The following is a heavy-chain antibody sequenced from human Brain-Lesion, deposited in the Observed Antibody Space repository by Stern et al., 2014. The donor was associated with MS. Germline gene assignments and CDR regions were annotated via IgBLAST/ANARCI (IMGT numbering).Heavy chain of an antibody. D-gene: IGHD2-2*01. Sequence: QMQLVQYGAEVKKPGASVKVSCKASGYTFSSYDITWVRQASGHGLEGMGWMNPYSGNTGYAQKFKGRVSMTSDPSISTVYMELTSLTSDDTAVYFCARAVRNQLLSEYWGQGTLVTVSS. CDR1: GYTFSSYD. CDR2: MNPYSGNT. V-gene: IGHV1-8*01. CDR3: ARAVRNQLLSEY. J-gene: IGHJ4*02.